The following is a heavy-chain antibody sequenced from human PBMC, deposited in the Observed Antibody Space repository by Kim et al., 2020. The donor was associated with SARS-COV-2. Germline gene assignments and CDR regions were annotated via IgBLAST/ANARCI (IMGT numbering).Heavy chain of an antibody. V-gene: IGHV3-23*01. J-gene: IGHJ4*02. CDR3: WAIAAAGNDY. CDR2: ISGSGGDT. D-gene: IGHD6-13*01. Sequence: GGSLRLSCAASGLIFNNYAMSWVRQAPGKGLEWVSVISGSGGDTYYADSVKGRFTISRDNSKNTLDLQMNSLRVEDTAIYYCWAIAAAGNDYWGQGTLVIVSS. CDR1: GLIFNNYA.